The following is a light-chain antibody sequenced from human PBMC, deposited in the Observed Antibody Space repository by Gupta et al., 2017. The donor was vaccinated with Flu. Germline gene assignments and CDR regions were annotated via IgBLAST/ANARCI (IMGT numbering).Light chain of an antibody. V-gene: IGKV2-28*01. CDR2: LGS. J-gene: IGKJ3*01. Sequence: PGEPASISCRSSQSLLHSNGYNYLDWYLQKPGQSPQLLIYLGSNRASGVPDRFSGSGSGTDFTLKISRVEAEDVGVYYCMQALQTPYIFIFGPGTKVDIK. CDR3: MQALQTPYIFI. CDR1: QSLLHSNGYNY.